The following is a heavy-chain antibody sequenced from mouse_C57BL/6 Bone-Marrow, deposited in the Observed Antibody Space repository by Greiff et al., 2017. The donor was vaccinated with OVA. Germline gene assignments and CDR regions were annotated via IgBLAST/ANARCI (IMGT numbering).Heavy chain of an antibody. Sequence: DVLLVESGGGLVKPGGSLKLSCAASGFTFTDYGMHWVRQAPEKGLEWVAYISRGSSTINYADTVKGRFTITRDNANNTLFLQMTSLRSEDTAMYYCARHYGSSSDFDDWGKGTTLTVSS. J-gene: IGHJ2*01. CDR3: ARHYGSSSDFDD. CDR1: GFTFTDYG. D-gene: IGHD1-1*01. CDR2: ISRGSSTI. V-gene: IGHV5-17*01.